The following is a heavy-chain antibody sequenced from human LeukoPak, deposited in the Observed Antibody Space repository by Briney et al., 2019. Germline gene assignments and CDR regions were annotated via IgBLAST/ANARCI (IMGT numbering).Heavy chain of an antibody. CDR2: ISYDGSNK. Sequence: GGSLRLSCAASGFTFSSYSMNWVRQAPGKGLEWVAVISYDGSNKYYADSVKGRFTISRDNSKNTLYLQMNSLRAEDTAVYYCAREGIWSLDSWGQGTLVTVSS. CDR3: AREGIWSLDS. CDR1: GFTFSSYS. J-gene: IGHJ4*02. V-gene: IGHV3-30*03. D-gene: IGHD2-15*01.